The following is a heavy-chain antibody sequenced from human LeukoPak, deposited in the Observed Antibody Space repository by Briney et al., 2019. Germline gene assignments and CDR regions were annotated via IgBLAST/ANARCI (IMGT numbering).Heavy chain of an antibody. CDR3: AKARYSFSSSSVFDY. CDR2: ISPGGGDK. V-gene: IGHV3-7*03. J-gene: IGHJ4*02. CDR1: GFTFSSYG. Sequence: GGSLRLSCAASGFTFSSYGMHWVRQAPGKGLEWVADISPGGGDKYYVDTVKGRFTISRDNAKNSLYLQMNSLRTEDMAFYYCAKARYSFSSSSVFDYWGQGTLVTVSS. D-gene: IGHD6-6*01.